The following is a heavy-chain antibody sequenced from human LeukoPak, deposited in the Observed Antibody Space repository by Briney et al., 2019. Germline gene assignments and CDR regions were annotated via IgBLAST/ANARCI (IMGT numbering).Heavy chain of an antibody. V-gene: IGHV4-39*01. CDR3: ASLAVAGLSEGY. J-gene: IGHJ4*02. CDR2: IYYSGST. D-gene: IGHD6-19*01. Sequence: TSETLSLTCTVSGGSDSSGGYYWSWIRQPPGKGLEWIASIYYSGSTYYNPSLKSRVTISVDTSRNQFSLKLSSVTAADTAVYYCASLAVAGLSEGYWGQGTLVIVSS. CDR1: GGSDSSGGYY.